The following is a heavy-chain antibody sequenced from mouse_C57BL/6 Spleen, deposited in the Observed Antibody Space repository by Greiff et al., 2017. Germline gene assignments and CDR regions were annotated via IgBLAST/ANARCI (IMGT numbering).Heavy chain of an antibody. CDR1: GYTFTSYG. V-gene: IGHV1-81*01. J-gene: IGHJ2*01. CDR3: ARRGLTTVVLDY. CDR2: IYPSSGNT. Sequence: VQRVESGAELARPGASVKLSCKASGYTFTSYGISWVKQRTGQGLEWIGEIYPSSGNTYYHEKFKGKATLTADKSSSTAYMELRSLTSEDSAVYFCARRGLTTVVLDYWGQGTTLTVSS. D-gene: IGHD1-1*01.